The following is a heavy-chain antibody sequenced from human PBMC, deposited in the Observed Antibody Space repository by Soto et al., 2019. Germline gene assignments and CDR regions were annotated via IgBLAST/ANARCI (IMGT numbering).Heavy chain of an antibody. J-gene: IGHJ4*02. Sequence: GGSLRLSCAASGFTFSSYGMHWVRQAPGKGLEWVAVISYDGSNKYYADSVKGRFTISRDNSKNTLYLQMNSLRAEDTAVYYCAKGGQYYYDSSGYFTYDYWGQGTLVTVSS. CDR1: GFTFSSYG. D-gene: IGHD3-22*01. CDR3: AKGGQYYYDSSGYFTYDY. V-gene: IGHV3-30*18. CDR2: ISYDGSNK.